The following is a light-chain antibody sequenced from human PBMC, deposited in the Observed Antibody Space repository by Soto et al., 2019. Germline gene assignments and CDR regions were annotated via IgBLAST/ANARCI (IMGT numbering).Light chain of an antibody. CDR2: KAS. J-gene: IGKJ1*01. CDR3: QHYNSYSEA. CDR1: QSISSY. Sequence: QMTQSQSSMSASVGDRVTITCRASQSISSYLNWYQQKPGKAPKLLIYKASTLKSGVPSRFSGSGSGTEFTLTISSLQPDDFATYYCQHYNSYSEAFGQGTKV. V-gene: IGKV1-5*03.